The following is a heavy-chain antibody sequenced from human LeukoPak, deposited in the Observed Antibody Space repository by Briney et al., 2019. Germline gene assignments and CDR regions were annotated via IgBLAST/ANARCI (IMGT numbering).Heavy chain of an antibody. CDR1: GGSISSSSYY. V-gene: IGHV4-39*07. CDR3: ARVRGYLKGPLDY. D-gene: IGHD1-26*01. Sequence: SETLSLTCTVSGGSISSSSYYWGWIRQPPGKGLEWIGSIYYSGSTYYNPSLKSRVTISVDTSKNQFSLKLSSVTAADTAVYYCARVRGYLKGPLDYWGQGTLVTVSS. CDR2: IYYSGST. J-gene: IGHJ4*02.